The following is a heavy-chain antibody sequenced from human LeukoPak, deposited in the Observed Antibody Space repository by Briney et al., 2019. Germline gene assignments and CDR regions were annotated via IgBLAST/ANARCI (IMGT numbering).Heavy chain of an antibody. Sequence: PSETLSLTCTVSGGSIISTSFHWGWIRQPPGKGLEWIGTIYYTGNTYYNPSLKSRVTISVDTSKNQFSLKLSSVTAADTAVYYCARGTYLYDSSGYYFDHWGQGTLVTVSS. D-gene: IGHD3-22*01. CDR1: GGSIISTSFH. J-gene: IGHJ4*02. CDR3: ARGTYLYDSSGYYFDH. CDR2: IYYTGNT. V-gene: IGHV4-39*01.